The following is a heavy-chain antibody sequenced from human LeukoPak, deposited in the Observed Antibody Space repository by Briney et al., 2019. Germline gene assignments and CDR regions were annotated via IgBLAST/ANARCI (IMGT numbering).Heavy chain of an antibody. CDR3: AKDRRIAAAGTQAGWFDP. CDR1: GFTFSSYW. Sequence: PGGSLRLSCAASGFTFSSYWMSWVRQAPGKGLEWVANIKQDGSEKYYVDSVKGRFTISRDNAKNSLYLQMNSLRAEDTAVYYCAKDRRIAAAGTQAGWFDPWGQGTLVTVSS. J-gene: IGHJ5*02. D-gene: IGHD6-13*01. CDR2: IKQDGSEK. V-gene: IGHV3-7*01.